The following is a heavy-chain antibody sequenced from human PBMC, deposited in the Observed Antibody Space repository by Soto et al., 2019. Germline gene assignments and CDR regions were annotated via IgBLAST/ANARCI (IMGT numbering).Heavy chain of an antibody. CDR3: ARAYGDYDLSASDI. V-gene: IGHV4-61*01. Sequence: AETLSLTCTVSGGPVSSGSYYWSWIRQPPGKGLEWIGYIYYSGSTNYNPSLKSRVTISVDTSKNQFSLKLSSVTAADTAVYYCARAYGDYDLSASDIWGQGTMVTVSS. D-gene: IGHD4-17*01. CDR2: IYYSGST. CDR1: GGPVSSGSYY. J-gene: IGHJ3*02.